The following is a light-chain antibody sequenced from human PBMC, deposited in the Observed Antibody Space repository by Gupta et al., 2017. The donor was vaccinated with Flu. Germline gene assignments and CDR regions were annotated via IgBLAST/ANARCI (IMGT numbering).Light chain of an antibody. V-gene: IGLV3-21*02. CDR1: NIGSKS. Sequence: SFVLPPPPSLSVPPGQAASIPCGGTNIGSKSVCWYQQKAGQAPVVVVFDESDRPAGVPERFSGSKSGNTATLSISRVEAGDEADYYCQPWEGGSDHPGVFGGGTKLSVL. J-gene: IGLJ3*02. CDR2: DES. CDR3: QPWEGGSDHPGV.